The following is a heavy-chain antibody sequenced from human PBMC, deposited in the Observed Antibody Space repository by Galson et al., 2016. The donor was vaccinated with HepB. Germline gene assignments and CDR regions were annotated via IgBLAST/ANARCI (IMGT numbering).Heavy chain of an antibody. Sequence: LRLSCAASGIVVSSTHFSWVRQTPGKGLEWVSDIYRGGETYHADSVKGRFTISRDNVKKSLYLQMNSQRHEDTAVYFCAGDFEPWGQGTLVTVSS. V-gene: IGHV3-66*01. CDR3: AGDFEP. CDR2: IYRGGET. J-gene: IGHJ5*02. CDR1: GIVVSSTH.